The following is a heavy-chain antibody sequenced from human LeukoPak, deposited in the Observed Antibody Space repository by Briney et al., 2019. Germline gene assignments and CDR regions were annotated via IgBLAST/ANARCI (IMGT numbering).Heavy chain of an antibody. CDR3: ATSITFDY. CDR2: IKQDGSEK. J-gene: IGHJ4*02. Sequence: PGGSLRLSCTASGFTFSSYWMNWVRQAPGKGLEWVANIKQDGSEKYYVDSVKGRFTISRDNTKNSLYLQMNNLRTDDTAVYYCATSITFDYWGQGTLVTVSS. CDR1: GFTFSSYW. D-gene: IGHD1-20*01. V-gene: IGHV3-7*01.